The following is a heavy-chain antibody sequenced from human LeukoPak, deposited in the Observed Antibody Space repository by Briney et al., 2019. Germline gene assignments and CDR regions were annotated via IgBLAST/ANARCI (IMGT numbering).Heavy chain of an antibody. Sequence: PGGSLRVSCATSGFTFVDYGLSWVRQAPGKGLEWHSAINWNGGITEYADSVKGRFTISRDNAKNSLYLQIDSLRAEDTAFYYCARARMGTSYSVSHFDSWGQGTLVTVSS. CDR2: INWNGGIT. V-gene: IGHV3-20*04. CDR3: ARARMGTSYSVSHFDS. CDR1: GFTFVDYG. J-gene: IGHJ4*02. D-gene: IGHD6-13*01.